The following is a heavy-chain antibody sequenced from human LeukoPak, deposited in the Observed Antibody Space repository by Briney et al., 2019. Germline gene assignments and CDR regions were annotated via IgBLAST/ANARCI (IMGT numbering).Heavy chain of an antibody. CDR2: ISWDGGST. CDR1: GFTFDDYD. Sequence: GGSLRLSCVASGFTFDDYDMHWVRQAPGKGLEWVSLISWDGGSTYYADSVKGRFTISRDNSKNSLYLQMNSLRAEDTALYYCAKDGTPYSSSWYRYYYYMDVWGKGTTVTVSS. V-gene: IGHV3-43D*03. D-gene: IGHD6-13*01. CDR3: AKDGTPYSSSWYRYYYYMDV. J-gene: IGHJ6*03.